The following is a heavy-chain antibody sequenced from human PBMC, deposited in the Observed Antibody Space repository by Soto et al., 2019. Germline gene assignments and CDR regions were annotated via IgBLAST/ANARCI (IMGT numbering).Heavy chain of an antibody. Sequence: GGSLRLSCAASGFTFSSYAMTWVRQAPGKGLEYVSAIGPNGGNTYYSNSVKGRFTISRDNSKSTLYLQMGSLRVEDMAVFYCARVGDSGAFDIWGQGTMVTVSS. CDR2: IGPNGGNT. J-gene: IGHJ3*02. D-gene: IGHD1-26*01. V-gene: IGHV3-64*01. CDR3: ARVGDSGAFDI. CDR1: GFTFSSYA.